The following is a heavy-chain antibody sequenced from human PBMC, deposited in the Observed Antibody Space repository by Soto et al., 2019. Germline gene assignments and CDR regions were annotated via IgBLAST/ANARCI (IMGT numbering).Heavy chain of an antibody. J-gene: IGHJ4*02. CDR3: ARGRPVENSPFDS. V-gene: IGHV3-21*01. D-gene: IGHD1-1*01. CDR2: ISSSSSYI. CDR1: GFIFSSYA. Sequence: GGSLRLSCAASGFIFSSYAMSWVRQAPGKGLERVSSISSSSSYIYYADAVKVRFTIFRYNAKNSLYLQMNSLRAEDTAVYFCARGRPVENSPFDSWGQGTLVTVSS.